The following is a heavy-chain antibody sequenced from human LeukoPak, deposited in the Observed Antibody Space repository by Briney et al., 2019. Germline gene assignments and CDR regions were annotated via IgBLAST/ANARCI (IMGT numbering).Heavy chain of an antibody. CDR2: IYYSGST. CDR3: ARFAVTRCFDY. Sequence: TSQTLSLTCTVSGGSISSGDYYWSWIRQPPGKGLEWIGYIYYSGSTYYNPSLKSRVTISVDTSKNQFSLKLSSVTAADTAVYYCARFAVTRCFDYWGQGTLVIVSS. CDR1: GGSISSGDYY. J-gene: IGHJ4*02. V-gene: IGHV4-30-4*08. D-gene: IGHD4-17*01.